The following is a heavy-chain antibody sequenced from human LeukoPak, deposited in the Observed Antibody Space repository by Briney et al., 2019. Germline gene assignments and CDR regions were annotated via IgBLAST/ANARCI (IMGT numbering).Heavy chain of an antibody. Sequence: SVKGCSNAWVLDTDRSAISSVRWATGQGLEWMGRIIPILGIANYAQKFQGRVTITADKSTSTAYIELSSLGSEDTAVYYGSIYPHMEIAVACTTVDDYWGQGTLVTVSS. CDR3: SIYPHMEIAVACTTVDDY. V-gene: IGHV1-69*04. CDR2: IIPILGIA. D-gene: IGHD6-19*01. CDR1: VLDTDRSA. J-gene: IGHJ4*02.